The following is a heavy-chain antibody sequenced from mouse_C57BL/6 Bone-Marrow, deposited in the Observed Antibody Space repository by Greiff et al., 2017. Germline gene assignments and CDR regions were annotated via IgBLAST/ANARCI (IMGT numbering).Heavy chain of an antibody. CDR1: GFTFSSYG. CDR2: ISSGGSYT. Sequence: EVKLVESGGDLVKPGGSLKLSCAASGFTFSSYGMSWVRQTPDKRLEWVATISSGGSYTYYPDSVKGRFTISRDNAKNTLYLQMSSLKSEDNAMYYCARRGLRSFAYWGQGTLVTVSA. D-gene: IGHD1-1*01. J-gene: IGHJ3*01. V-gene: IGHV5-6*02. CDR3: ARRGLRSFAY.